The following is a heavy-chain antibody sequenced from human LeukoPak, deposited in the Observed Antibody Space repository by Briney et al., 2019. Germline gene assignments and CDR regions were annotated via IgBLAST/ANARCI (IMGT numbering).Heavy chain of an antibody. Sequence: SGGSLRLSCAASGFTFSSYSMNWVRQAPGKGLEWVSSISGSSSNISYADSVKGRFTISRDNAKNSLYLQMNSLRAEDTALYYCAKDRSSGSYQHFDYWGQGTLVTVSS. CDR1: GFTFSSYS. J-gene: IGHJ4*02. CDR3: AKDRSSGSYQHFDY. V-gene: IGHV3-21*04. CDR2: ISGSSSNI. D-gene: IGHD1-26*01.